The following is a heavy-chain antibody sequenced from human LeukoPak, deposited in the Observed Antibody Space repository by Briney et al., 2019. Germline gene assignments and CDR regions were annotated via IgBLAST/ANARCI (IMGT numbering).Heavy chain of an antibody. CDR1: GFTFSSYS. V-gene: IGHV3-21*01. D-gene: IGHD3-3*02. J-gene: IGHJ4*02. CDR2: ISSSSSYI. CDR3: ARDISKIVDY. Sequence: GGSLRLSCAASGFTFSSYSMNRVRQAPGKGLEWVSSISSSSSYIYYADSVKGRFTISRDNAKNSLYLQMNSLRAEDTAVYYCARDISKIVDYWGQGTLVTVSS.